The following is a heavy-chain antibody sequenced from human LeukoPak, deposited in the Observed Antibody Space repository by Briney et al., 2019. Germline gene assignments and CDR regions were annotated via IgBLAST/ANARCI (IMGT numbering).Heavy chain of an antibody. D-gene: IGHD5-18*01. V-gene: IGHV4-59*01. Sequence: SETLFLTCTGSGGSISSYYWSWIRQPPGKGLEWIGYIYYSGSTNYNPSLKSRVTISVDTSKNQFSLKLSSVTAADTAVYYCARDLGYGRAFDFWGQGTMVTVSS. CDR1: GGSISSYY. CDR2: IYYSGST. J-gene: IGHJ3*01. CDR3: ARDLGYGRAFDF.